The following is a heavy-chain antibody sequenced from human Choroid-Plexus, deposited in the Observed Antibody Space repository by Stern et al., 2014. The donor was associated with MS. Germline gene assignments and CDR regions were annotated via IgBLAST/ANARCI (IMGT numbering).Heavy chain of an antibody. Sequence: VQLVESGGGVVQPGRPLRLSCAASGFSFSSFGMHWVRQAPGKGLEWVAIISYDGSKEYADSVKGRFAISRDNSKNTLYLQINSLRAEDTAVYYCAKDRQYLTFFFDFWGQGSLVTVSS. J-gene: IGHJ4*02. CDR3: AKDRQYLTFFFDF. CDR1: GFSFSSFG. D-gene: IGHD2/OR15-2a*01. V-gene: IGHV3-30*18. CDR2: ISYDGSK.